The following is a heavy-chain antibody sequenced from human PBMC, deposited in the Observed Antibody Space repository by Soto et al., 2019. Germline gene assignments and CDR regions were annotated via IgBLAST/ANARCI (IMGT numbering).Heavy chain of an antibody. J-gene: IGHJ6*02. V-gene: IGHV1-18*01. CDR2: IRAYNIDT. Sequence: ASVKVSCKSSGYRFETYAMSWVRQAPGQGLEWMGWIRAYNIDTYYAQKFQDRVTMTTDTSTGTAYMGLRSLRSDDTAVYYCARGHGVIIGAMDVWGQGTTVTVSS. CDR3: ARGHGVIIGAMDV. CDR1: GYRFETYA. D-gene: IGHD3-3*01.